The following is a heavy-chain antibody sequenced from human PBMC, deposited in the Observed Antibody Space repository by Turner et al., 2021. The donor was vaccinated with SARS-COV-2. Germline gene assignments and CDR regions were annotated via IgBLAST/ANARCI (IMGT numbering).Heavy chain of an antibody. CDR1: GGSISSSSYY. J-gene: IGHJ6*02. V-gene: IGHV4-39*01. CDR2: IYYSGSP. CDR3: ARLMDTAMDYYGTDV. D-gene: IGHD5-18*01. Sequence: QLQLQESGPGLVKPSETLSLTCTVSGGSISSSSYYWGWIRQPPGKGLEWIGNIYYSGSPYYNPSLKSRVTISVDPSKNQFSLKLTSVTAADTAVYYCARLMDTAMDYYGTDVWGQGTTVTVSS.